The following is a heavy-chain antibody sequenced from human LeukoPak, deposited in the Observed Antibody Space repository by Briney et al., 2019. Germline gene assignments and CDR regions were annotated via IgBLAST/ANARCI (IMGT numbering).Heavy chain of an antibody. Sequence: SETLXLTCAVYGGSFSGYYWSWVRQPPGKGLEWIGEINHSGSTNYNPSLKSGVTISVDTSKNQCARKRRAVTAADRAVDYWAXGXYDFWSGKVYYMDVWGKGTTVTVSS. J-gene: IGHJ6*03. D-gene: IGHD3-3*01. CDR3: AXGXYDFWSGKVYYMDV. CDR2: INHSGST. V-gene: IGHV4-34*01. CDR1: GGSFSGYY.